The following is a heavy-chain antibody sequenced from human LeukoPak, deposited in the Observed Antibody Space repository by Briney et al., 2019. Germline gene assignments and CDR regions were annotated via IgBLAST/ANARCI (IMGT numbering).Heavy chain of an antibody. CDR3: ASDSGYDYRFDY. CDR2: ISSSSTI. D-gene: IGHD5-12*01. CDR1: GFTFSSYS. J-gene: IGHJ4*02. Sequence: GGSLRLSCAASGFTFSSYSMNWVRQAPGKGLEWVSYISSSSTIYYADSVKGRFTISRDSAKNSLYLQMNSLRDEDTAVYYCASDSGYDYRFDYWGQGTLVTVSS. V-gene: IGHV3-48*02.